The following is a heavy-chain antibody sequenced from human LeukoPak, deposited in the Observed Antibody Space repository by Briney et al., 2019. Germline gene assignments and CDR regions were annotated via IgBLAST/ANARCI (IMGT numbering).Heavy chain of an antibody. V-gene: IGHV4-59*01. CDR1: GVSISSYY. Sequence: SETLSLTCTVSGVSISSYYWSWIRQPPGKGLEWIGYIYHSGSTNYNPSLKSRVTISVDTFENQFSMKLSSVTAADTAVYYCACTVVTPEDAFDIWGQGTMVTVSS. CDR3: ACTVVTPEDAFDI. J-gene: IGHJ3*02. D-gene: IGHD4-23*01. CDR2: IYHSGST.